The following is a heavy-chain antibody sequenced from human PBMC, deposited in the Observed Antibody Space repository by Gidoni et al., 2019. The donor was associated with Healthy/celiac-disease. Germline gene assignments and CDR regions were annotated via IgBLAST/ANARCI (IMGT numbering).Heavy chain of an antibody. V-gene: IGHV1-46*01. CDR3: AREGGVSGSYLKNFDY. D-gene: IGHD1-26*01. Sequence: QVQLVQSGAEVKKPGASVKVSCKASGYTFTSYYMHWVRQAPGQGLEWMGIINPSGGSTSYAQKFQGRVTMTRDTSTSTVYMELSSLRSEDTAVYYCAREGGVSGSYLKNFDYWGQGTLVTVSS. J-gene: IGHJ4*02. CDR1: GYTFTSYY. CDR2: INPSGGST.